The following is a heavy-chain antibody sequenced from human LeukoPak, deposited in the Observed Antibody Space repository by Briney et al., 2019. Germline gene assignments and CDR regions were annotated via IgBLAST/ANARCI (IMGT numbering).Heavy chain of an antibody. Sequence: GRSLRLSCAASGFTFSSYGMHWVRQAPGKGLEWVAVIWYDGSNKYYADSVKGRFTIFRDNSKNTLYLQMNSLRAEDTAVYYCARGIDGVGACFDYWGQGTLVTVSS. CDR3: ARGIDGVGACFDY. V-gene: IGHV3-33*01. D-gene: IGHD1-26*01. CDR1: GFTFSSYG. CDR2: IWYDGSNK. J-gene: IGHJ4*02.